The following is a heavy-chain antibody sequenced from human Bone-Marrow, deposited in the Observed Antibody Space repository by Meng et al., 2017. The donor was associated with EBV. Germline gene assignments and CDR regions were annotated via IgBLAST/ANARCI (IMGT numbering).Heavy chain of an antibody. CDR1: GGSISTGYYY. J-gene: IGHJ4*02. D-gene: IGHD2-15*01. CDR2: MYYNGIT. CDR3: ARGSSFCSGGSCFEN. Sequence: QGRLQESGPGLLTPSQTLSLTCAVSGGSISTGYYYWTWIRQPPGKGLEWIGYMYYNGITYYNPSLKSRETISGDSSKNQFSLKLTSVTAADTAVYFCARGSSFCSGGSCFENWGQGTLVTVSS. V-gene: IGHV4-30-4*01.